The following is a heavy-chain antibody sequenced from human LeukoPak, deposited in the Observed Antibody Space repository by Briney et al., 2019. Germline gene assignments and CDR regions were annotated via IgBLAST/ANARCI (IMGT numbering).Heavy chain of an antibody. D-gene: IGHD3-3*01. Sequence: PSETLSLTYTVSGGSISNLNYYWSWIRQPAGKGLEWIGRIYASGSTNYNPSLKSRVTISVDTSKNQFSLKLSSVTAADTAVYYCATHNFWSGLFDYWGQGTLVTVSS. V-gene: IGHV4-61*02. CDR2: IYASGST. J-gene: IGHJ4*02. CDR3: ATHNFWSGLFDY. CDR1: GGSISNLNYY.